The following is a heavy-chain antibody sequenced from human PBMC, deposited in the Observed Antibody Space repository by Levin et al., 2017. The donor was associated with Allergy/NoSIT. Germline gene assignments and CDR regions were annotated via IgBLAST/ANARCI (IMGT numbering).Heavy chain of an antibody. J-gene: IGHJ4*02. V-gene: IGHV4-34*01. CDR3: ARGFRAPGIVAAGTDY. D-gene: IGHD6-13*01. Sequence: SQTLSLTCAVYSGSFSGYHWSWIRQPPGKGLEWIGEINHSGGTSYNSSLRSRVTISADTSRNQFSLKLTSVTAADTAVYYCARGFRAPGIVAAGTDYWGQGTLVTVSS. CDR1: SGSFSGYH. CDR2: INHSGGT.